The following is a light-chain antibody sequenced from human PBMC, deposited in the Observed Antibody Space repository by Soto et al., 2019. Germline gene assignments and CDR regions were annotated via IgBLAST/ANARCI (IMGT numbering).Light chain of an antibody. V-gene: IGKV3-20*01. CDR2: GAS. CDR1: QSVSSNF. Sequence: EIVLTQSPGPLSLSPGERATLSCRASQSVSSNFSAWYQQKPGQAPRLLIYGASSRATGIPDKFSGSGSGTDFTISIARLEAEDAVVYYCQQYSSLPLTFGGGTKVDI. CDR3: QQYSSLPLT. J-gene: IGKJ4*01.